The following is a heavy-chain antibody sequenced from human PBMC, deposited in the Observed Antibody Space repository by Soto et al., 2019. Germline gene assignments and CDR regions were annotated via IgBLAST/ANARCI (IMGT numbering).Heavy chain of an antibody. Sequence: SVKVSCKASGGTFSSDTISWVRQAPGQGLEWMGRIIPILGIANYAQKFQGRVTITADKSTSTAYMELSSLRSEDTAVYYCARDLGRYCSGGSCYQIWGQGTLVTVSS. CDR3: ARDLGRYCSGGSCYQI. CDR2: IIPILGIA. CDR1: GGTFSSDT. J-gene: IGHJ4*02. V-gene: IGHV1-69*04. D-gene: IGHD2-15*01.